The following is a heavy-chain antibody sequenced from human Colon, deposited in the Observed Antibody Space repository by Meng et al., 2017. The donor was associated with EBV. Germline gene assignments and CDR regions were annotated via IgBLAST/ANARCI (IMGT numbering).Heavy chain of an antibody. CDR3: HAYPAGGGGLGS. Sequence: GPVTRSQARSRPRLFSGSSRDMGTSPWRWAPPPPGKGLECLGYTYMCWSTSYTPPLKSRVSLSVAPSKDQFSLGLGSVAAADTAVYYCHAYPAGGGGLGSWGQGTLVTVSS. CDR2: TYMCWST. D-gene: IGHD3-16*01. J-gene: IGHJ5*02. CDR1: GSSRDMGTSP. V-gene: IGHV4-30-4*01.